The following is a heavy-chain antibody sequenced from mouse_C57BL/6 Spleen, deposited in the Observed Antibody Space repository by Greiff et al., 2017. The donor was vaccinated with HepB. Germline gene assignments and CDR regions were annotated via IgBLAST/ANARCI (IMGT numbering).Heavy chain of an antibody. Sequence: VQLQQPGAELVKPGASVKLSCKASGYTFTSYWMHWVKQRPGQGLEWIGRIHPSDCDTNYNQKFKGKATVTVDKSSSTAYMQLSSLTSEDSAVYYCEIGYYGSSYWFAYWGQGTLVTVSA. J-gene: IGHJ3*01. D-gene: IGHD1-1*01. V-gene: IGHV1-74*01. CDR1: GYTFTSYW. CDR2: IHPSDCDT. CDR3: EIGYYGSSYWFAY.